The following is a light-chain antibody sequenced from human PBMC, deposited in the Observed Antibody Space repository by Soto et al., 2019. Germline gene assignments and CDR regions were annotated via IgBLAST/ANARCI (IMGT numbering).Light chain of an antibody. V-gene: IGLV2-14*01. J-gene: IGLJ2*01. CDR2: AVS. CDR1: SSDVGGYNY. Sequence: QSVLTQPASVSGSPGQSITISCTGTSSDVGGYNYVSWYQQHPGKAPKVLIYAVSNRPSGVSSRFSGSKSGNTASLTISGLQAEDEADYYCSSYISSTTRRMVFGGGTKSPS. CDR3: SSYISSTTRRMV.